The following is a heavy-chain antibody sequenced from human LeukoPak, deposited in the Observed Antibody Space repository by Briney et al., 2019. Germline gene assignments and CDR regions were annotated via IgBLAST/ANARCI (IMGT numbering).Heavy chain of an antibody. CDR2: IYYSGST. J-gene: IGHJ4*02. D-gene: IGHD3-3*01. CDR1: GGSISSYY. CDR3: AREEITIFGRAYFDY. V-gene: IGHV4-59*01. Sequence: SETLSLTCTVSGGSISSYYWSWIRQPPGKGLEWIGYIYYSGSTNYNPSLKSRVTISVDTSKNQFSLKLSSVTAADTAVYYCAREEITIFGRAYFDYWGQGTLVTVSS.